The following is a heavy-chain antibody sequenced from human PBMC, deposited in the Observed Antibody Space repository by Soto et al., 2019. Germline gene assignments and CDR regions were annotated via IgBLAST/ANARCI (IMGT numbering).Heavy chain of an antibody. Sequence: EVQLLESGGTLVQPGGSLRLSCAASGFSFSNYALSWVRQAPGKGLEWVSTFSAGGRTYYADSVKGRFTIARDSSQNTVQLQISDLRPEDTAVYYCAKESRPEHYGDNLFDYWGQGTRVTVSS. CDR1: GFSFSNYA. CDR3: AKESRPEHYGDNLFDY. D-gene: IGHD4-17*01. J-gene: IGHJ4*02. CDR2: FSAGGRT. V-gene: IGHV3-23*01.